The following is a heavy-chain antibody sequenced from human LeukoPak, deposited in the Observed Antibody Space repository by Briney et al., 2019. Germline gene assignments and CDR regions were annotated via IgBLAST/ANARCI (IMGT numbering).Heavy chain of an antibody. V-gene: IGHV4-39*07. Sequence: SETLSLTCTVSGGSISSSSSYWVWIRQPPGKGLEWIGTVYYSGSTYYNPSLKSRVTISVDTSKNQFSLKLSSVTAADTAVYYCARDTGPSGTAFDHWGQGTLVTVSS. CDR1: GGSISSSSSY. CDR3: ARDTGPSGTAFDH. J-gene: IGHJ4*02. CDR2: VYYSGST. D-gene: IGHD2-2*01.